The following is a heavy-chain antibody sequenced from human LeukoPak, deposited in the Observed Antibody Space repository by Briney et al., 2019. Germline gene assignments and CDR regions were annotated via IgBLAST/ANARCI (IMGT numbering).Heavy chain of an antibody. D-gene: IGHD6-6*01. CDR2: ISSSGSTI. V-gene: IGHV3-48*03. Sequence: GGSLRLSCAASGFTFSSYEMNWVRQAPGKGLEWVSYISSSGSTIYYADSVKGRFTISRDNAKNSLYLQMNSLRAEDTAVYYCARSLVTSIAARDVWGQGTTVTASS. CDR1: GFTFSSYE. J-gene: IGHJ6*02. CDR3: ARSLVTSIAARDV.